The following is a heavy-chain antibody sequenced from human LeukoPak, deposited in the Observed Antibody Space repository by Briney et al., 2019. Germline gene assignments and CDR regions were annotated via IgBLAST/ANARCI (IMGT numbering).Heavy chain of an antibody. CDR2: IGGAGDT. CDR1: GFTFSSHA. D-gene: IGHD2-15*01. Sequence: GGSLRLSCAVSGFTFSSHAMSWVRQASGKGLEWVSLIGGAGDTFYADSVKGRFVLSRDNTRNTVYLQMNSLRAEDTATYYCVKDYCHGGFCPFPFFDSWGQGTLVTVSS. J-gene: IGHJ5*01. CDR3: VKDYCHGGFCPFPFFDS. V-gene: IGHV3-23*01.